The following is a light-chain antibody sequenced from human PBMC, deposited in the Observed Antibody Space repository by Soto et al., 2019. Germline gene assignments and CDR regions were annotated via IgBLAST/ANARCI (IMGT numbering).Light chain of an antibody. J-gene: IGKJ1*01. V-gene: IGKV3-15*01. CDR3: QQYNIWPQT. CDR1: QSLRSS. CDR2: GAS. Sequence: VITQSPATLSVSPGERATLSGRASQSLRSSLAWYQQKPGQAPRLLIYGASTRATGIPARFSGSGSGTEFTLTISSLQSEDFAVYFCQQYNIWPQTFGQGTNVDIK.